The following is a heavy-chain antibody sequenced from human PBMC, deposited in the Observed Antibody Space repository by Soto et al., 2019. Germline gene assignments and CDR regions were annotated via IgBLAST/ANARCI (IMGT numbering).Heavy chain of an antibody. D-gene: IGHD1-1*01. V-gene: IGHV3-23*01. CDR3: AKAYTGTTFYYGMDG. CDR1: GFTFSSYA. CDR2: ISGSGGST. J-gene: IGHJ6*01. Sequence: PGGSLRLSCAASGFTFSSYAMSWVRQAPGKGLEWVSAISGSGGSTYYADSVKGRFTISRDNSKNTLYLQMNSLRAEDTAVYYCAKAYTGTTFYYGMDGCGQGITVTVSS.